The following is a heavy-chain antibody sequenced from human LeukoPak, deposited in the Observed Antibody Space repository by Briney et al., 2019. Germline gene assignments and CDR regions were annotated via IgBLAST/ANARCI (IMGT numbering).Heavy chain of an antibody. CDR1: GFTFSSYW. V-gene: IGHV3-7*01. J-gene: IGHJ6*03. CDR3: ARVSVAAAGWGYYYYYMDV. Sequence: PGGSLRLSCAASGFTFSSYWMSWVRQAPGKGLEWVANIKQDGSEKYYVDSVKGRFTISRDNAKNSLYLQMNSLRAEDTAVYYCARVSVAAAGWGYYYYYMDVWGKGTTVTISS. CDR2: IKQDGSEK. D-gene: IGHD6-13*01.